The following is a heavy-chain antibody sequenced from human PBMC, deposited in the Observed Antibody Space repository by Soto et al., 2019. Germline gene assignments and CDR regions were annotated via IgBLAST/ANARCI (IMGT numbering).Heavy chain of an antibody. V-gene: IGHV3-23*04. Sequence: VQLVESGGGVVQPGRSLRLSCAASGFTFSSYGMHWVRQAPGKGLEWVSAISGSGGSTYYADSVKGRFTISRDNSKNTLYLQMNSLRAEDTAVYYCAKDYHSYDSRDYWGQGTLVTVSS. CDR2: ISGSGGST. J-gene: IGHJ4*02. D-gene: IGHD3-22*01. CDR3: AKDYHSYDSRDY. CDR1: GFTFSSYG.